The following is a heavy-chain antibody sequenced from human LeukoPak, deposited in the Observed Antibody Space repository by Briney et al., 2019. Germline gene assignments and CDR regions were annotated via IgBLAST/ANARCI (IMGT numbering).Heavy chain of an antibody. V-gene: IGHV4-4*07. CDR1: GGSISSYY. CDR3: AREARSGSYFDY. CDR2: IYTSGST. D-gene: IGHD1-26*01. J-gene: IGHJ4*02. Sequence: SETLSLTCTVSGGSISSYYWSWIRQPAGKGLELIGRIYTSGSTNYNPSLKSRVTMSVDTSKNQFSLKLSSVTAADTAVYYCAREARSGSYFDYWGQGTLATVSS.